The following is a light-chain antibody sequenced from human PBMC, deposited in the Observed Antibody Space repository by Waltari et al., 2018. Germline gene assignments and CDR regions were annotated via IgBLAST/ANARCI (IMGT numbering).Light chain of an antibody. Sequence: DIQMTQSPSSLSASVGDRVTITCRASQGISNSLAWYQQKTGKAPKLLLYAASRLESGVPSRFRGSGSGTEYTLTISSLQPEDFATYYCQHYYSTIPVAFGGGTKVEVK. J-gene: IGKJ4*01. CDR3: QHYYSTIPVA. CDR1: QGISNS. CDR2: AAS. V-gene: IGKV1-NL1*01.